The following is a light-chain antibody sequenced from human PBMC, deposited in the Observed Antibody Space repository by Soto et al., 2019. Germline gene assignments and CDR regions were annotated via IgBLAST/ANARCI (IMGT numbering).Light chain of an antibody. CDR3: QQYNNYPLT. J-gene: IGKJ4*01. CDR2: AAS. CDR1: QSICSD. Sequence: AIQMTQSPSSLSVSPGDRATLSCRASQSICSDLAWYQQKPGKAPKLLIYAASSLASGVPSRFSGSGSGTDFTLTISSLQPDDFATYYCQQYNNYPLTFGGGTKVDIK. V-gene: IGKV1D-13*01.